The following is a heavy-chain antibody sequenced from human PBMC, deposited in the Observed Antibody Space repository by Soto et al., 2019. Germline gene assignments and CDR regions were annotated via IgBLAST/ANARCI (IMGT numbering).Heavy chain of an antibody. Sequence: QVQLVQSGAEVKKPGSSVKVSCKASGGTFSSYTISWVRQAPGQGLEWMGRIIPILGIANYAQKFQGRVTITADKSTSTAYRELSSLRAEDTAVYYCARDRRSYSRHYYYGMDVGGQGTTVTVSS. CDR1: GGTFSSYT. D-gene: IGHD1-26*01. J-gene: IGHJ6*02. CDR2: IIPILGIA. V-gene: IGHV1-69*02. CDR3: ARDRRSYSRHYYYGMDV.